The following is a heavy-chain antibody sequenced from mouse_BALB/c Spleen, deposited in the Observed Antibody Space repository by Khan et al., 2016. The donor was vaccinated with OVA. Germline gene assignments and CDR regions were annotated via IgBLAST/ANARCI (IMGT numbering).Heavy chain of an antibody. Sequence: QVQLKQSGPELKKPGETVRISCKASGYTFTNAGMQWVQKMPGKGLKWIGWINTHSGVPKYAEDFKGRFAFSLETSASTVYLQITNLTNEDTATYYYAGGGAAYYRNDGGDMDYWGQGTSVTVSS. J-gene: IGHJ4*01. CDR2: INTHSGVP. D-gene: IGHD2-14*01. CDR3: AGGGAAYYRNDGGDMDY. CDR1: GYTFTNAG. V-gene: IGHV9-4*02.